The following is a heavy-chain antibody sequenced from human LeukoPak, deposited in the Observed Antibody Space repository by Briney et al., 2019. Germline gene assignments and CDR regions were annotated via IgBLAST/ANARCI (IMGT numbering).Heavy chain of an antibody. CDR1: GGSISSGGYY. CDR2: IYYSGST. Sequence: SQTLSLTCTVSGGSISSGGYYWSWIRQHPGKGLEWIGYIYYSGSTYYNPSLKSRVTISVDTSKNQFSLKLSSVTAADTAVYYCARKARIAAAGKNWFDPWGQGTLVTVS. D-gene: IGHD6-13*01. CDR3: ARKARIAAAGKNWFDP. J-gene: IGHJ5*02. V-gene: IGHV4-31*03.